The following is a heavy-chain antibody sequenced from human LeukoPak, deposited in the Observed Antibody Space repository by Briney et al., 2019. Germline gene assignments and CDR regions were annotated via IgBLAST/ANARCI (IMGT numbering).Heavy chain of an antibody. D-gene: IGHD3-10*01. V-gene: IGHV4-39*07. J-gene: IGHJ6*03. CDR3: ARGLVLWFGELPYYYYMDV. CDR2: INHSGST. Sequence: PSETLSLTCTVSGGSISSGSYYWSWIRQPPGKGLEWIGEINHSGSTNYNPSLKSRVTISVDTSKNQFSLKLSSVTAADTAVYYCARGLVLWFGELPYYYYMDVWGKGTTVTISS. CDR1: GGSISSGSYY.